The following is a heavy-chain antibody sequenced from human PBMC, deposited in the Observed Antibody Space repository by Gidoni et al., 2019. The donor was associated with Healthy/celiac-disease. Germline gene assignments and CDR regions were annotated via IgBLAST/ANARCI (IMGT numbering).Heavy chain of an antibody. V-gene: IGHV1-69*01. J-gene: IGHJ6*02. CDR3: AQSDIVVVVAATPYYYGMDV. D-gene: IGHD2-15*01. CDR2: IIPSFGTA. Sequence: QVQLVQSGAEVQKPGSSVKISCTASGGTFSSHAITWVRQAPGPALEWTGGIIPSFGTANYEEKFKGRVKITADESTSTAYMELSSLRSEDTAVYYCAQSDIVVVVAATPYYYGMDVWGQGTTVTVSS. CDR1: GGTFSSHA.